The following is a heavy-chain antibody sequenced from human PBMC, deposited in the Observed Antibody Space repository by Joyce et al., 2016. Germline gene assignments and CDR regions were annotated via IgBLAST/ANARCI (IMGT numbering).Heavy chain of an antibody. Sequence: EVQLVQSGAEVKKPGESLRISCEGSTYIFSSYWITWVRQLPGKGLEWMGRIDARDSYTKYSPAFEGHVTFSVDRSIHTAYLQWSSLKASDTGMYYCARFSGSYFPEDYWGQGTLVTVSP. CDR3: ARFSGSYFPEDY. CDR2: IDARDSYT. D-gene: IGHD1-26*01. V-gene: IGHV5-10-1*03. J-gene: IGHJ4*02. CDR1: TYIFSSYW.